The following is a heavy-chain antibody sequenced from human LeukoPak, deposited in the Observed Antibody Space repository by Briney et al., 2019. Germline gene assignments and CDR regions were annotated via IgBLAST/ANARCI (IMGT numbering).Heavy chain of an antibody. D-gene: IGHD3-3*01. CDR1: GGSISSGDYY. Sequence: SQTLSLTCTVSGGSISSGDYYWSWIRQPPGKGLEWIGYIYHSGNPYYNPSLKSRLTISVDTPRNQFSLKLRSVTAADTAVYYCARGGTRITIVGVVINDFDYWGQGTLVTVSS. CDR3: ARGGTRITIVGVVINDFDY. J-gene: IGHJ4*02. CDR2: IYHSGNP. V-gene: IGHV4-30-4*08.